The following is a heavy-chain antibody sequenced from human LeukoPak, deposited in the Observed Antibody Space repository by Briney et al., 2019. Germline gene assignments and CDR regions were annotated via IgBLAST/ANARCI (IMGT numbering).Heavy chain of an antibody. CDR2: XYYSGST. Sequence: SETLSLTCTVSXXSLXITTXXXXXXRQXPGQGLEWLGSXYYSGSTXYSXSLESRITMSMDTSKNQFYLQLTSVTATDMAVYYCATTERRDFSTGYWGQGSLVTVSS. CDR1: XXSLXITTXX. CDR3: ATTERRDFSTGY. J-gene: IGHJ4*02. V-gene: IGHV4-39*01. D-gene: IGHD2/OR15-2a*01.